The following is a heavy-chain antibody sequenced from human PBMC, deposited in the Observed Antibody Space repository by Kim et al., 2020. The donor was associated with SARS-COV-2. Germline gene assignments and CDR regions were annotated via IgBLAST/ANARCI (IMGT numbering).Heavy chain of an antibody. Sequence: SETLSLTCAVSGGSISSSNWWSWVRQPPGKGLEWIGEIYHSGSTNYNPSLKSRVTISVDKSKNQFSLKLSSVTAADRAVYYCARVHYYYDSSGYYYVIGGACDIWGEGRMGTVSS. J-gene: IGHJ3*02. CDR1: GGSISSSNW. V-gene: IGHV4-4*02. CDR3: ARVHYYYDSSGYYYVIGGACDI. D-gene: IGHD3-22*01. CDR2: IYHSGST.